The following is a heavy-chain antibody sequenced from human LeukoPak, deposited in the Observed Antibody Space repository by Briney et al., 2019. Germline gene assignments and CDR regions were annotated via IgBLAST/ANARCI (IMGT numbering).Heavy chain of an antibody. J-gene: IGHJ4*02. V-gene: IGHV3-30*02. CDR2: IRYDGSNK. D-gene: IGHD2-15*01. Sequence: PGGSLRLSCAASGFTFSSYGMHWVRQAPGKGLEWVAFIRYDGSNKYYADSVKGRFTISRDNSKNTLYLQMNSLRAEDTAVYYCARGSSYLGSSGSCYWDYWGQGTLVTVSS. CDR3: ARGSSYLGSSGSCYWDY. CDR1: GFTFSSYG.